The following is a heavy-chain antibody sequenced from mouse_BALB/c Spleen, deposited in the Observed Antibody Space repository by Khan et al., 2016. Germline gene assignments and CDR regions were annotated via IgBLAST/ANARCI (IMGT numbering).Heavy chain of an antibody. V-gene: IGHV3-2*02. J-gene: IGHJ3*01. CDR1: GYSITSDYA. Sequence: QLEESGPGLVKPSQSLSLTCTVTGYSITSDYAWNWIRQFPGNKLEWMGYISYSGSTSYNPFLKSRISITRDTSKNQFFLQLNSVTTEDTATYYCARNGNRYERTWFAYWGQGTLVTVSA. CDR3: ARNGNRYERTWFAY. D-gene: IGHD2-14*01. CDR2: ISYSGST.